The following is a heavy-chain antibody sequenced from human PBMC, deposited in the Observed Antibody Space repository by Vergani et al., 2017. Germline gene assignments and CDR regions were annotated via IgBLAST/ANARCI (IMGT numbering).Heavy chain of an antibody. Sequence: QVQLQESGPGLLRPSETLSLTCRVSGLSITGGNYWGWVRQSPVSGLEWLGSVFHLGTLCYNPSLQSRVTISMDANNHFSLKLTSVTAADTAVYYCVRDFHSRGPFDVWGQGSLVTVAS. J-gene: IGHJ4*02. CDR1: GLSITGGNY. CDR2: VFHLGTL. V-gene: IGHV4-38-2*02. D-gene: IGHD3/OR15-3a*01. CDR3: VRDFHSRGPFDV.